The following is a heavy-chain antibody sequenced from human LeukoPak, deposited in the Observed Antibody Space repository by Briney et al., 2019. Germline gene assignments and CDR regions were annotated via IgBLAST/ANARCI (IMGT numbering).Heavy chain of an antibody. J-gene: IGHJ1*01. CDR1: GYTFTSYG. V-gene: IGHV1-18*01. CDR3: ATPGDYYDSSGYYYFQH. CDR2: ISAYNGNT. D-gene: IGHD3-22*01. Sequence: ASVKVSCKASGYTFTSYGISWVRQAPGKGLEWMGWISAYNGNTNYAQKLQGRVTMTTDTSTSTAYMELRSLRSDDTAVYYCATPGDYYDSSGYYYFQHWGQGTLVTVSS.